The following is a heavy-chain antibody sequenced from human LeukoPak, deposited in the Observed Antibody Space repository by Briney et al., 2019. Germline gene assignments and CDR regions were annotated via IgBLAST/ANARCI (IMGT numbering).Heavy chain of an antibody. CDR1: GFTFRDAA. CDR2: ISSSGNNA. CDR3: AKDPSDLGGSGSNNYFDC. V-gene: IGHV3-23*01. Sequence: PGGSLRLSCAVSGFTFRDAAMTWVRQAPGKGLEWVSLISSSGNNAYYADSVKGRFTISRDNSKNTLSLQMNSLRVEDTAIYYCAKDPSDLGGSGSNNYFDCWGQGTLVTVSS. D-gene: IGHD3-10*01. J-gene: IGHJ4*02.